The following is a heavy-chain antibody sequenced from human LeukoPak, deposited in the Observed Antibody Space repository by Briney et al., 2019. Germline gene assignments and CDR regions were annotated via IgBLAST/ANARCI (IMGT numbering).Heavy chain of an antibody. Sequence: SETLSLTCTVSGVSISSYYWGWIRQPPGKGLEWIGSIYYSGSTYYNPSLKSRVTISVDTSKNQFSLKLSSVTAADTAVYYCARPYYYGSGTDYWGQGTLVTVSS. CDR3: ARPYYYGSGTDY. CDR2: IYYSGST. V-gene: IGHV4-39*01. CDR1: GVSISSYY. J-gene: IGHJ4*02. D-gene: IGHD3-10*01.